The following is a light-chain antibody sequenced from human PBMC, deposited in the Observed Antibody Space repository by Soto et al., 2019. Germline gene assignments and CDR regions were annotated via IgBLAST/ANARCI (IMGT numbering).Light chain of an antibody. CDR2: GAS. J-gene: IGKJ2*03. V-gene: IGKV3-20*01. CDR3: QQYAGPPFS. CDR1: QRISSSNY. Sequence: IVLTQSPDTLSLSPGERATLSCRASQRISSSNYLSWYQQKPGQAPRLLLYGASSRATGIPDRFSGSGSGTDFTLTISRLDPEDFAVYSCQQYAGPPFSFGQGTKLEIK.